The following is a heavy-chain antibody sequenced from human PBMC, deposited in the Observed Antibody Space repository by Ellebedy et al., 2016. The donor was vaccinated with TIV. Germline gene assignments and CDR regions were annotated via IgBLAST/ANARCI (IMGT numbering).Heavy chain of an antibody. V-gene: IGHV4-61*01. D-gene: IGHD3-10*01. CDR2: LYYSGST. J-gene: IGHJ4*02. CDR3: ARGGGSGRHRGLLDY. Sequence: SETLSLTCSVSDGSVSSVTNHWSWIRQPPGKGLEWIGYLYYSGSTDYSPSLKNRVTISVDTSKNQFSLKLSSVTAADTAVYYCARGGGSGRHRGLLDYWGQGILVTVSS. CDR1: DGSVSSVTNH.